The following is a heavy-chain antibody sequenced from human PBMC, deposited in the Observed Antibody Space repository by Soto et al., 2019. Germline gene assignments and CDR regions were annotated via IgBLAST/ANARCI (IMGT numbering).Heavy chain of an antibody. V-gene: IGHV4-59*01. CDR3: AREVDSSGYYLGRGRKRRPSFFDY. J-gene: IGHJ4*02. D-gene: IGHD3-22*01. CDR1: GGSISSYY. Sequence: TLSLTCTVSGGSISSYYWSWIRQPPGKGLEWIGYIYYSGSTNYNPSLKSRVTISVDTSKNQFSLKLSSVTAADTAVYYCAREVDSSGYYLGRGRKRRPSFFDYWGQGTLVTVSS. CDR2: IYYSGST.